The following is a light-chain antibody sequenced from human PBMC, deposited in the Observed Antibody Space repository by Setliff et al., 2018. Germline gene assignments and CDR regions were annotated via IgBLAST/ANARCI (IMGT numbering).Light chain of an antibody. CDR2: NVN. CDR3: CSYAGNSYV. V-gene: IGLV2-11*01. Sequence: QSALAQPRSVSGSPGQSVTISCTGTSSDVGGYHYGGDYYVSWYQQYPGKAPKLIIYNVNQRPSGVPDRFSGSRSGVTASPTISGLQAEDESDYYCCSYAGNSYVFGTGTKVTVL. J-gene: IGLJ1*01. CDR1: SSDVGGYHY.